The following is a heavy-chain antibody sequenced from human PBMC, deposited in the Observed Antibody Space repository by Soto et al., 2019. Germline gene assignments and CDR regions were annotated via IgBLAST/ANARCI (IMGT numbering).Heavy chain of an antibody. D-gene: IGHD2-15*01. J-gene: IGHJ4*01. CDR2: ISSSSSYT. V-gene: IGHV3-11*06. CDR1: GFTFSDYY. CDR3: ARDGYCSGGSCSPFDY. Sequence: QVQLVESGGGLVKPGGSLRLSCAASGFTFSDYYMSWLRQAPGKGLEWVSYISSSSSYTNYADSVKGRFTISRDNAKNSRYLKMNSLRAEDTAVYYCARDGYCSGGSCSPFDYWGHGTLFTVSS.